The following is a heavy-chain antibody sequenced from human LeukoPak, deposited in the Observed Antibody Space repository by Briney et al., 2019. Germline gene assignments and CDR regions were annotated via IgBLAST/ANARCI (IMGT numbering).Heavy chain of an antibody. CDR1: GGSISSSSYY. V-gene: IGHV4-39*01. D-gene: IGHD3-10*01. J-gene: IGHJ4*02. Sequence: PSETLSLTCTVSGGSISSSSYYWGWIRQPPGKGLEWIGSIYYSGSTYYNPSLKCRVTISVDTSKNQFSLKLSSVTAADTAVYYCARQRDYYGSGSYRYWGQGTLVTVSS. CDR3: ARQRDYYGSGSYRY. CDR2: IYYSGST.